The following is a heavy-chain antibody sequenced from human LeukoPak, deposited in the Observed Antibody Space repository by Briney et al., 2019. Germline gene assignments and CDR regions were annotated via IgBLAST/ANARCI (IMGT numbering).Heavy chain of an antibody. CDR2: MNPNSGNT. V-gene: IGHV1-8*01. CDR1: VYIFTNYD. Sequence: ASVKVSCKASVYIFTNYDINWVRQATGQGLEWMGWMNPNSGNTGYAQKFQGRVTMTRNTSISTAYMELSSLRSEDTAVYYCARSPYSSSGWFDPWGKGTLVTVSS. D-gene: IGHD6-13*01. CDR3: ARSPYSSSGWFDP. J-gene: IGHJ5*02.